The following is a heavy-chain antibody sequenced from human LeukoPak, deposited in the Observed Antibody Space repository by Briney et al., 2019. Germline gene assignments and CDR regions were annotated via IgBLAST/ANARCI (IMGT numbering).Heavy chain of an antibody. V-gene: IGHV3-30*02. CDR1: GFTFSSYG. CDR2: IRYDGSNK. Sequence: GGSLRLSCAASGFTFSSYGMHWVRQAPGKGLEWVAFIRYDGSNKYYADSVKGRFTISRDNSKNTLYLQMNSLRAEDTAVYYCAKDQCYGYCSSTSRFDYWGQGTLVTVSS. J-gene: IGHJ4*02. D-gene: IGHD2-2*03. CDR3: AKDQCYGYCSSTSRFDY.